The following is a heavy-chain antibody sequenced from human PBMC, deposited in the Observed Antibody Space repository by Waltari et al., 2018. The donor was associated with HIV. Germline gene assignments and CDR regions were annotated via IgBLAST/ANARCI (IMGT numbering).Heavy chain of an antibody. J-gene: IGHJ4*02. CDR3: ANNGSPDGSQTDC. CDR1: GFSFRNHA. D-gene: IGHD2-8*01. V-gene: IGHV3-23*01. Sequence: EVQLLESGGGLVQPGGSLRLSCAASGFSFRNHAMTWVRQDPGKGLEWVSGISGSGDSTYSADFVKGRFTMSRDNSKNTLYLQMDRLRVEDTAVYYCANNGSPDGSQTDCWGQGTLVTVSA. CDR2: ISGSGDST.